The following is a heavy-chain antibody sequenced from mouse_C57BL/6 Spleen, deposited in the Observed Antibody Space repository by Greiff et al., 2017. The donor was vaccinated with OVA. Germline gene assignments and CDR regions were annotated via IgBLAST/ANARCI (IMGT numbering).Heavy chain of an antibody. D-gene: IGHD1-1*01. J-gene: IGHJ2*01. CDR3: ARITTVAYY. CDR2: INPNNGGT. CDR1: GYTFTDYY. V-gene: IGHV1-26*01. Sequence: VQLQQSGPELVKPGASVKISCKASGYTFTDYYMNWVKQSHGKSLEWIGDINPNNGGTSYNQKFKGKATLTVDKSSSTAYMELRSLTSEDSAVYYCARITTVAYYWGQGTTLTVSS.